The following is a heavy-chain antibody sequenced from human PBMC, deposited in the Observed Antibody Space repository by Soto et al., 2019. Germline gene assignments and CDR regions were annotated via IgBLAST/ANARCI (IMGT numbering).Heavy chain of an antibody. CDR3: ARPSGGYADYASSLKY. V-gene: IGHV1-18*01. CDR1: GYTFTGYG. D-gene: IGHD5-12*01. J-gene: IGHJ4*02. Sequence: QVQLVQSGAEVKKPGASVKVSCKASGYTFTGYGLAWVRQAPGQGLEWMGWISAYNGNTLYAQKFQDRLTMTTDTSTSTAYMELRSLRSDDTAVYFCARPSGGYADYASSLKYWGQGTLVTVSS. CDR2: ISAYNGNT.